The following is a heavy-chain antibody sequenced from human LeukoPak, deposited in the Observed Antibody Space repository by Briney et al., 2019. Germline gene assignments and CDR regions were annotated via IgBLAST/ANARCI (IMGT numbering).Heavy chain of an antibody. D-gene: IGHD1-7*01. Sequence: GGSLRLSCAASGFTFSSYAMSWVRQAPGKGLEWVSAISGIGGSTYYADSVKGRFTISRDNSKNTLYLQMNSLRAEETAVYYGARGYNWNYVDWFDPWGQGTLVTVSS. J-gene: IGHJ5*02. V-gene: IGHV3-23*01. CDR1: GFTFSSYA. CDR3: ARGYNWNYVDWFDP. CDR2: ISGIGGST.